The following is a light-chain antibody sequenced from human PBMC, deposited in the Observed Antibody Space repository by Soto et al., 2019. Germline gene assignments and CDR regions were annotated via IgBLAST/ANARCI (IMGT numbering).Light chain of an antibody. CDR3: MQALQTPPYT. CDR2: LGS. Sequence: DIVMTQSPLSLPVTPGEPASISCRSSQSLLHSNGYNYLDWYLQKPGQSPKLLIYLGSNRGSGVPDRFSGSGSGTDFTMKISRVEAVDVGVYYCMQALQTPPYTFGQGTKMEIK. J-gene: IGKJ2*01. CDR1: QSLLHSNGYNY. V-gene: IGKV2-28*01.